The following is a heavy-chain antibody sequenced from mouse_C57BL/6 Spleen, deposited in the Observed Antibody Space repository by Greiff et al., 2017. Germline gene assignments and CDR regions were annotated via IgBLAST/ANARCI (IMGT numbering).Heavy chain of an antibody. D-gene: IGHD2-1*01. CDR3: AREGFYGNYPYYYAMDY. Sequence: VKLMESGPELVKPGASVKISCKASGYAFSSSWMNWVKQRPGKGLEWIGRIYPGDGDTNYNGKFKGKATLTADKSSSTAYMQLSSLTSEDSAVYFCAREGFYGNYPYYYAMDYWGQGTSVTVSS. J-gene: IGHJ4*01. CDR2: IYPGDGDT. V-gene: IGHV1-82*01. CDR1: GYAFSSSW.